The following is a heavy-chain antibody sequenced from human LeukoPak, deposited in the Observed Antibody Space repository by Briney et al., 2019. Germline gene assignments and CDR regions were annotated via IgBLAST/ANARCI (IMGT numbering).Heavy chain of an antibody. D-gene: IGHD1-1*01. Sequence: SETLSLTCTVSGGSISSYYWSWIRQPAGKGLEWIGRIYTSGSTNYNPSLKSRVTMSVDTSKNQFSLKLSSVTAADTAVYYCARDGGGQLGTYPYYFDYWGQGTLVTVSS. J-gene: IGHJ4*02. V-gene: IGHV4-4*07. CDR2: IYTSGST. CDR1: GGSISSYY. CDR3: ARDGGGQLGTYPYYFDY.